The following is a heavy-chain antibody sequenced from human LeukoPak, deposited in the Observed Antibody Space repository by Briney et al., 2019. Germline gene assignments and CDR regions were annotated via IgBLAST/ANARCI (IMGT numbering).Heavy chain of an antibody. D-gene: IGHD1-26*01. Sequence: GASVKVSCKVSGYTLTELSMHWVRQAPGKGLEWMGGFDPEDGETIYAQKFQGRVTMTEDTSTDTAYMELSSLRSEDTAVYYCATVYSGWELRRYFDLWGRGTLVTVYS. CDR2: FDPEDGET. V-gene: IGHV1-24*01. J-gene: IGHJ2*01. CDR1: GYTLTELS. CDR3: ATVYSGWELRRYFDL.